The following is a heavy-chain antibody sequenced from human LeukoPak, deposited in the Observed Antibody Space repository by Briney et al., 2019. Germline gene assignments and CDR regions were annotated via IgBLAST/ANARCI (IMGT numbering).Heavy chain of an antibody. CDR1: GCPISSHF. D-gene: IGHD3-3*01. CDR2: MFYSGST. V-gene: IGHV4-59*07. Sequence: SDTLSLTCSVSGCPISSHFWSWIRQPRGRGRECFGYMFYSGSTNYNPSLKSRVTISVDASKNQFSLKLTSVSAADTAVYYCAATWYYDVMRGFWLPSWGQGVQVTVSS. CDR3: AATWYYDVMRGFWLPS. J-gene: IGHJ5*02.